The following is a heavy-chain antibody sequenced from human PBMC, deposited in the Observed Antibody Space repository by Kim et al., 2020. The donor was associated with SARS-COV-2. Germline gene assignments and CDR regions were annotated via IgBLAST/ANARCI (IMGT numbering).Heavy chain of an antibody. CDR1: GYTFTSYY. CDR3: AREGSSFSSSWSKSYYYYGMDV. D-gene: IGHD6-13*01. J-gene: IGHJ6*04. CDR2: INPSGGST. V-gene: IGHV1-46*01. Sequence: ASVNVSCKASGYTFTSYYMHWVRQAPGQGLERMGIINPSGGSTSYAQKFQGRGTMTRDTSTSTVYMELSSLRSEDTAVYYCAREGSSFSSSWSKSYYYYGMDVWGKGTTVTVSS.